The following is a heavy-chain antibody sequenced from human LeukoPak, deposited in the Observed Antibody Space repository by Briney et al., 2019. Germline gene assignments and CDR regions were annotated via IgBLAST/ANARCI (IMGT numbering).Heavy chain of an antibody. CDR3: AKEGWFGELIAYFDY. CDR1: GFTFSSYA. CDR2: ISGSGGST. J-gene: IGHJ4*02. V-gene: IGHV3-23*01. D-gene: IGHD3-10*01. Sequence: GGSLRLSCAASGFTFSSYAMSWVRQAPRKGLEWVSAISGSGGSTYYADSVKGRFTISRDNSKNTLYLQMNSLRAEDTAVYYCAKEGWFGELIAYFDYWGQGTLVTVSS.